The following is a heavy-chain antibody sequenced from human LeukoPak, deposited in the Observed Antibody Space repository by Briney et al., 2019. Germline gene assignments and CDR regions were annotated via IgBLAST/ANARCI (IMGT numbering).Heavy chain of an antibody. J-gene: IGHJ5*02. Sequence: GGSLRLSCAASGFYFSSYWMSWVRQAPGKGLEWVANIKQDGSEKYYVDSVKGRFTISRDNTKNSLYLQMNSLRAEDTAVYYCAKDPVSWGQGTLVTVSS. CDR1: GFYFSSYW. CDR3: AKDPVS. CDR2: IKQDGSEK. V-gene: IGHV3-7*05.